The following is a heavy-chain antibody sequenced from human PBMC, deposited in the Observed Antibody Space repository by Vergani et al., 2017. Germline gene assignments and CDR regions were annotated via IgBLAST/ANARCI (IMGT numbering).Heavy chain of an antibody. J-gene: IGHJ6*04. D-gene: IGHD1-1*01. Sequence: DVHLAESGGGFFQPGGSLRLSCSASGFSFNSYWMHWVRQVPGKGLLWVSRIKSDGSITAYADSVKGRFTISRDNGQSYLYLDMDNLRVEDTAVYFCAKECCGTGNCYGWNHLEVWGEGTSVTVSS. CDR1: GFSFNSYW. CDR2: IKSDGSIT. V-gene: IGHV3-74*03. CDR3: AKECCGTGNCYGWNHLEV.